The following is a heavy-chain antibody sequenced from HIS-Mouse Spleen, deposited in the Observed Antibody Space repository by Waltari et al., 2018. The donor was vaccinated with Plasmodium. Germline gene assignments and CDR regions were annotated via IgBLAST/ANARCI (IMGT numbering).Heavy chain of an antibody. D-gene: IGHD1-7*01. J-gene: IGHJ4*02. CDR3: ARDRITGTSYFDY. V-gene: IGHV4-39*07. Sequence: QLQLPESGPGLVKPSETLSLTCTVSGGSISSRSYYWGWFCQPPGKGLEWIGSIYYSGSTYYNPSLKSRVTISVDTSKNQFSLKLSSVTAADTAVYYCARDRITGTSYFDYWGQGTLVTVSS. CDR1: GGSISSRSYY. CDR2: IYYSGST.